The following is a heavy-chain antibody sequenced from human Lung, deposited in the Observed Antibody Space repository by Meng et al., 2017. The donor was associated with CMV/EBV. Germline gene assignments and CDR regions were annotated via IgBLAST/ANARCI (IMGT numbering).Heavy chain of an antibody. V-gene: IGHV1-8*03. J-gene: IGHJ6*02. Sequence: SVXVSXXASGYTFTSYDINWVRQATGQGLEWMGWMNPNSGNTGYAQKFQGRVTITRNTSISTAYMELSSLRSEDTAVYYCARGAKNYYGSGRSTVDGMDVWGQWTTVXVSS. D-gene: IGHD3-10*01. CDR3: ARGAKNYYGSGRSTVDGMDV. CDR2: MNPNSGNT. CDR1: GYTFTSYD.